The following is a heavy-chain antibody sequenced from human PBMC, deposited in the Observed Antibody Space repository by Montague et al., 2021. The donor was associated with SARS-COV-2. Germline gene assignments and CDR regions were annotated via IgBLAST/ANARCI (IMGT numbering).Heavy chain of an antibody. Sequence: SETLSLTCTVSGGAISSSSYYWGWIRQPPGKGLEWIGNIYYSGXTXYXXXXKXRVTISVDTSKNQFSLKLSSVTAADTAVYYCARDTRITMLVVVNRYGMDVWGQGTTVTVSS. J-gene: IGHJ6*02. CDR1: GGAISSSSYY. V-gene: IGHV4-39*07. CDR2: IYYSGXT. D-gene: IGHD3-22*01. CDR3: ARDTRITMLVVVNRYGMDV.